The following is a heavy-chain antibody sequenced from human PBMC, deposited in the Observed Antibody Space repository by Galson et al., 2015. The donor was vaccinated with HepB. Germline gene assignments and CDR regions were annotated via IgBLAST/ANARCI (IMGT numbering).Heavy chain of an antibody. V-gene: IGHV3-15*01. CDR3: TTITYRGLFDY. D-gene: IGHD5-12*01. CDR1: GFSFSNIW. CDR2: IKGEADGGTT. J-gene: IGHJ4*02. Sequence: SLRLSCAASGFSFSNIWMSWVRQAPGKGLEWVGRIKGEADGGTTDYGAPVKGRFTISRDDSKNTLYLQLSSLKTEDTAVYYCTTITYRGLFDYWGQGALVKVSS.